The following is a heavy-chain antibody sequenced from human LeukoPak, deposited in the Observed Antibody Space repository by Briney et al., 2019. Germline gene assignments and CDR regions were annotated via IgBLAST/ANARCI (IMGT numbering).Heavy chain of an antibody. Sequence: SETLSLTCTVSGGSISSYYWSWIRQPPGKGLEWIGNIYYSGSTNYNPSLKSRVTISVDTSKNQFSLKLSSVTAADTAVYYCARAYGDYVFSGDYFDYWGQGTLVTVSS. V-gene: IGHV4-59*01. J-gene: IGHJ4*02. CDR2: IYYSGST. CDR1: GGSISSYY. D-gene: IGHD4-17*01. CDR3: ARAYGDYVFSGDYFDY.